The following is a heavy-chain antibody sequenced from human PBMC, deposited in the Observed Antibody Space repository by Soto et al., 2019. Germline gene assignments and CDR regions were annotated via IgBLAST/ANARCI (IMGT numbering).Heavy chain of an antibody. CDR1: GGSFSSYA. Sequence: RPSVKVSCKASGGSFSSYAISWGRQAPGQGLEWMGGIIPIFGTANYAQKFQGRATITADESTSTAYMELSRLRSDDTAVYYCAKRDRQSSSSHFSDFWGQGILVTVSS. J-gene: IGHJ4*02. V-gene: IGHV1-69*13. CDR2: IIPIFGTA. D-gene: IGHD6-13*01. CDR3: AKRDRQSSSSHFSDF.